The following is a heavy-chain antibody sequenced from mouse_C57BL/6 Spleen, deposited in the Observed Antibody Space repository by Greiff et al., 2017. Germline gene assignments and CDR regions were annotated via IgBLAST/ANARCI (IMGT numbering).Heavy chain of an antibody. V-gene: IGHV5-6*01. CDR1: GFTFSSYG. Sequence: EVQLQQSGGDLVKPGGSLKLSCAASGFTFSSYGMSWVRQTPDKRLEWVATISSGGSYTYYPDSVKGRFTISRDNAKNTLYLQMSSLKSEDTAMYYCARHELGYFDVWGTGTTVTVSS. CDR2: ISSGGSYT. J-gene: IGHJ1*03. CDR3: ARHELGYFDV.